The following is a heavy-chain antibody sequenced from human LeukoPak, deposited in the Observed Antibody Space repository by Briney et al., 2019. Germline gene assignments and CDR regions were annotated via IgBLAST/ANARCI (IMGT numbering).Heavy chain of an antibody. V-gene: IGHV7-4-1*02. CDR1: GYTFSSYA. D-gene: IGHD4-17*01. J-gene: IGHJ4*02. Sequence: ASVKVSCKASGYTFSSYAMNWVRQAPGQGLEWMGWINTNTGNPTYAQGFTGRFVFSLDTSVSTAYLQISSLRAEDTAVYYCARSNNDGDYLGVGFDYWGQGTLVTVSS. CDR3: ARSNNDGDYLGVGFDY. CDR2: INTNTGNP.